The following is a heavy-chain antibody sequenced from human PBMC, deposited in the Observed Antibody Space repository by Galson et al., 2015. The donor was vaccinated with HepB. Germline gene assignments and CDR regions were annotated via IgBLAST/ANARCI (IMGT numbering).Heavy chain of an antibody. CDR3: ARDLGPDIVVVPAASYYYYGMDV. CDR1: GYTFTSYY. J-gene: IGHJ6*02. V-gene: IGHV1-46*01. CDR2: INPSGGST. Sequence: SVKVSCKASGYTFTSYYMHWVRQAPVQGLEWMGIINPSGGSTSYAQKFQGRVTMTRDTSTSTVYMELSSLRSEDTAVYYCARDLGPDIVVVPAASYYYYGMDVWGQGTTVTVSS. D-gene: IGHD2-2*01.